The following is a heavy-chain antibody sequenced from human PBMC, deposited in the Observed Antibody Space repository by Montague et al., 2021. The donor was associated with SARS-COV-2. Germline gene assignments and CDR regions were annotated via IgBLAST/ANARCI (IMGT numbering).Heavy chain of an antibody. CDR1: GFTFSSYW. Sequence: SLRLSCAASGFTFSSYWMSWVRQAPGKGLEWVANIKQDGSEKYYVDSVKDRFTISRDNAKNSLSLQMNSLRAEDTAVYYCARLVMVAATPYWGQGTRVTVSS. V-gene: IGHV3-7*03. CDR2: IKQDGSEK. D-gene: IGHD2-15*01. J-gene: IGHJ4*02. CDR3: ARLVMVAATPY.